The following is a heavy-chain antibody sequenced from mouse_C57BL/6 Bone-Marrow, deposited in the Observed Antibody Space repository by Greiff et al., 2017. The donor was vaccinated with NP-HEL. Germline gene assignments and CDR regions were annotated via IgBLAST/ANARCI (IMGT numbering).Heavy chain of an antibody. CDR3: ARSYYSNYGYFEV. J-gene: IGHJ1*03. Sequence: VKLQESDAELVKPGASVKISCKVSGYTFTDHTIHWMKQRPEQGLEWIGYIYPRDGSTKYNEKFKGKATLTADKSSSTAYMHLNSLTSEDSAVYFCARSYYSNYGYFEVWGTGTTVTVAS. D-gene: IGHD2-5*01. CDR2: IYPRDGST. CDR1: GYTFTDHT. V-gene: IGHV1-78*01.